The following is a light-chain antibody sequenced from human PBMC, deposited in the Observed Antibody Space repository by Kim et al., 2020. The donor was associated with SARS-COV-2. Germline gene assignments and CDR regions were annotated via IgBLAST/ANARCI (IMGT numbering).Light chain of an antibody. CDR1: SSNIGSNY. V-gene: IGLV1-47*01. CDR3: AAWDDSLSGRI. CDR2: RNN. Sequence: QPVLTQPPSASGTPGQRVTISCSGSSSNIGSNYVCWYQHLPGTAPKLLIYRNNQRPSGVPDRFSGSKSGTSASLAISGLRSEDEADYYCAAWDDSLSGRIFGGGTKLTVL. J-gene: IGLJ2*01.